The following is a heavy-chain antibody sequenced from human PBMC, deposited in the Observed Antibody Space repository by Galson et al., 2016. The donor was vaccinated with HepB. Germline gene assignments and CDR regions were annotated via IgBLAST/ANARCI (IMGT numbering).Heavy chain of an antibody. J-gene: IGHJ6*02. Sequence: SLRLSCAASGFTFGDYAMHWVRQAPGKGLEWVSGISWNSGSIGCADSVKGRFTISRDIAQNSLYLQMSSPRDEDTAVYYCAKDGGQQVVRWERLRKVYYYYAMDVWGQGTTVTVSS. CDR2: ISWNSGSI. D-gene: IGHD4-23*01. V-gene: IGHV3-9*01. CDR1: GFTFGDYA. CDR3: AKDGGQQVVRWERLRKVYYYYAMDV.